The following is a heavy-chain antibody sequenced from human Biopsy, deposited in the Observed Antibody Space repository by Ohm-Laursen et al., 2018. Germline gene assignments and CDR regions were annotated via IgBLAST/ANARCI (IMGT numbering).Heavy chain of an antibody. CDR1: GGSISSGSNY. CDR2: VYHSGTT. V-gene: IGHV4-39*01. Sequence: SQTLSLTCTVSGGSISSGSNYWAWIRQPPGKGLEWIGSVYHSGTTYYSPSLKNRVTISVDTSKNQLSLKVTSVTAADTAAYYCARHDGNGPFALDSWGQGTLVTVSS. D-gene: IGHD5-24*01. J-gene: IGHJ4*02. CDR3: ARHDGNGPFALDS.